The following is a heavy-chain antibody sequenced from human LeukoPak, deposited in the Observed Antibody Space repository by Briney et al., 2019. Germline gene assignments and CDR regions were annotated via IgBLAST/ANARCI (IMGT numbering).Heavy chain of an antibody. CDR3: ARGAMVRATLSYYYYYGMDV. CDR1: GGTFSSYA. Sequence: ASVKVSCKASGGTFSSYAISWVRQAPGQGLEWMGWISAYNGNTNYAQKLQGRVTMTTDTSTSTAYMELRSLRSDDTAVYYCARGAMVRATLSYYYYYGMDVWGQGTTVTVSS. CDR2: ISAYNGNT. V-gene: IGHV1-18*01. J-gene: IGHJ6*02. D-gene: IGHD3-10*01.